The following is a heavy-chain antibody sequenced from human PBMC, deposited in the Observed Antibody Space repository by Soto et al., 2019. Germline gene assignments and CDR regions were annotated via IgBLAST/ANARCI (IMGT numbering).Heavy chain of an antibody. J-gene: IGHJ4*02. CDR2: IKQDGSEK. CDR3: AREFKGIVGATTFDY. CDR1: GFTFSSYW. V-gene: IGHV3-7*01. D-gene: IGHD1-26*01. Sequence: GGSLRLSCAASGFTFSSYWMSWVRQAPGKGLEWVANIKQDGSEKYYVDSVKGRFTISRDNAKNSLYLQMNSLRAEDTAVYYCAREFKGIVGATTFDYWGQGTLVTVSS.